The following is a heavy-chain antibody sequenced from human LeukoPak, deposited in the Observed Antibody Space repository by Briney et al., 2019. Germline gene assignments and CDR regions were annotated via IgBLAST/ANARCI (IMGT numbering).Heavy chain of an antibody. CDR2: ISGSGGST. CDR1: GFTFSSYA. J-gene: IGHJ5*02. D-gene: IGHD3-3*01. Sequence: PGGSQRLSCAASGFTFSSYAMSWVRQAPGKGLEWVSAISGSGGSTYYADSVKGRFTISRDNSKNTLYLQMNSLRAEDTAVYYCAKVGSAIFGVVTENWFDPWGQGTLVTVSS. V-gene: IGHV3-23*01. CDR3: AKVGSAIFGVVTENWFDP.